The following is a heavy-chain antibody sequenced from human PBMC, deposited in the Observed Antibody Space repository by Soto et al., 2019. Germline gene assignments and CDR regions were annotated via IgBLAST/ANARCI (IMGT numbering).Heavy chain of an antibody. J-gene: IGHJ5*02. D-gene: IGHD3-22*01. V-gene: IGHV4-30-4*01. CDR2: IYYSGST. CDR1: GGSISSGYYY. Sequence: SLTCTVSGGSISSGYYYWRWIRQPPGKGLEWIGYIYYSGSTYYNPSLKSRVTISVDTSKTQFSLKLSSVTAADTAVYYCARERRNYYYDSSGTRWFDPWGQGTLVTVSS. CDR3: ARERRNYYYDSSGTRWFDP.